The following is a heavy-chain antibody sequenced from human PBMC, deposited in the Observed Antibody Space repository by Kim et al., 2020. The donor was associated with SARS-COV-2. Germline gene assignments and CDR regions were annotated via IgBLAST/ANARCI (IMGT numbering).Heavy chain of an antibody. D-gene: IGHD3-22*01. CDR3: ARASRYYYDSSGYYYDY. J-gene: IGHJ4*02. V-gene: IGHV3-13*01. Sequence: VKGRFTISRENAKNSLYLQMNSLRAGDTAVYYCARASRYYYDSSGYYYDYWGQGTLVTVSS.